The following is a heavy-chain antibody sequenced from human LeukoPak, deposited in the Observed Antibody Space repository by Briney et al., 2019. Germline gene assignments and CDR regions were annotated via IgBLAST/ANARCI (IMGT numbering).Heavy chain of an antibody. V-gene: IGHV4-59*01. CDR2: IYYSGGT. CDR3: ARAISGWYWFDP. D-gene: IGHD6-19*01. CDR1: GASISSYY. J-gene: IGHJ5*02. Sequence: SETLSLTCTVSGASISSYYWSWIRQPPGKGLEWIGYIYYSGGTNYNPSLRSRVTISVDPSKNQFSLKLSSVTAADTAVYYCARAISGWYWFDPWGQGTLVTVSS.